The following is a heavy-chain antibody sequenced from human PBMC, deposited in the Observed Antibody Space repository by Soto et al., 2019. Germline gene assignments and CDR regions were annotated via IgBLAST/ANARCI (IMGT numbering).Heavy chain of an antibody. CDR1: GGSISSSRYY. Sequence: SETLSLTCTVCGGSISSSRYYWGWIRPPPGKGLEWIGSIYYSGSTYYNPSLKSRVTISVDTSKNQFSLKLSSVTAADTAVYYCEGGGLGELSKGSRKRIDYWGQGTLVTVSS. J-gene: IGHJ4*02. D-gene: IGHD3-16*02. CDR3: EGGGLGELSKGSRKRIDY. V-gene: IGHV4-39*01. CDR2: IYYSGST.